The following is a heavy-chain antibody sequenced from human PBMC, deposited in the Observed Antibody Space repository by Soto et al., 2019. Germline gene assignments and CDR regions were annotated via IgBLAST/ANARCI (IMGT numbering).Heavy chain of an antibody. CDR3: TTEARITIFGVVIRDFDY. J-gene: IGHJ4*02. D-gene: IGHD3-3*01. V-gene: IGHV3-15*01. CDR2: IKSKTDGGTT. Sequence: GGSLRLSCAASGFTFSNAWMSWVRQAPGKGLEWVGRIKSKTDGGTTDYAAPVKGRFTISRDDSKNTTYLKMNSLKTEDTAVYYCTTEARITIFGVVIRDFDYWGQGTLVTVSS. CDR1: GFTFSNAW.